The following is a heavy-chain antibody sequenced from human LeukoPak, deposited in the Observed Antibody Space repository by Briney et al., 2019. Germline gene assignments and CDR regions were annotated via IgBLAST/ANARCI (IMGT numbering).Heavy chain of an antibody. V-gene: IGHV3-9*01. J-gene: IGHJ4*02. CDR2: ISWNSGSI. CDR1: GFTFDDYA. Sequence: PGRSLRLSCAASGFTFDDYAMHWVRQAPGKGLEWVSGISWNSGSIGYADSVKGRFTISRDNAKNSLYLQMNSLRAEDTAVYYCARDPRGYGRNYFDYWGQGTLVTVSS. CDR3: ARDPRGYGRNYFDY. D-gene: IGHD5-18*01.